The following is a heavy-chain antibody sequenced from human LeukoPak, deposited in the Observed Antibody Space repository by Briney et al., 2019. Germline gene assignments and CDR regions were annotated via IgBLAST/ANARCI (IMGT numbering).Heavy chain of an antibody. CDR2: ISSSSSYI. Sequence: GGPLRLSCAASGFTFSRYSMNWVRQAPGKGLEWVSSISSSSSYIYYADSVKGRFTISRDNAKNSLYLQMNSLRAEDTAVYYCASAVGQIAAAGYDYWGQGTLVTVSS. D-gene: IGHD6-13*01. CDR3: ASAVGQIAAAGYDY. V-gene: IGHV3-21*01. J-gene: IGHJ4*02. CDR1: GFTFSRYS.